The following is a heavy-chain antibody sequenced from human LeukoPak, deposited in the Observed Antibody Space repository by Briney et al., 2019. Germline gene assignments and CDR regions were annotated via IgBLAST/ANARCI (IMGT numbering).Heavy chain of an antibody. Sequence: GRSLRLSCAASGFTFSSYAMHWVRQAPGKGLEWVAVISYDGSNKYYADSVKGRFTISRDNSKNTLYLQMNSLRAEDTAVYYCASKNPYGGPRGAFDIWGQGTMVTVSS. CDR3: ASKNPYGGPRGAFDI. V-gene: IGHV3-30-3*01. J-gene: IGHJ3*02. D-gene: IGHD4-23*01. CDR1: GFTFSSYA. CDR2: ISYDGSNK.